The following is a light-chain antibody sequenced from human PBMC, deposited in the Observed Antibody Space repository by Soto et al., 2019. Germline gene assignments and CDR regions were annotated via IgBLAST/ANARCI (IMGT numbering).Light chain of an antibody. V-gene: IGKV3-15*01. CDR1: QSVGNN. CDR3: QHYNYWPPKT. J-gene: IGKJ1*01. Sequence: EIVMTQSPATLSVSPGERTTLSCRASQSVGNNLAWYQQKPGPAPRLLIYGAYTRATGIPARFSGSGSGTDFTLTISSLQSEDFAVYYCQHYNYWPPKTFGQGTKVEMK. CDR2: GAY.